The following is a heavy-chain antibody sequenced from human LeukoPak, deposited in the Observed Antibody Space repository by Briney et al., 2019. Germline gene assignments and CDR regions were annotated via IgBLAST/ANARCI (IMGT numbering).Heavy chain of an antibody. D-gene: IGHD6-6*01. V-gene: IGHV4-61*05. CDR1: GGSISSSGSY. Sequence: PSETLSLTCTVSGGSISSSGSYWGWIRQPPGKGLEWIGYIYYTGSTNYNPSLKSRVTISVDTSKNQLSLKLNSVTAADTAVYYCARIEYSTSPRRHMDVWGKGTTVTVSS. CDR2: IYYTGST. CDR3: ARIEYSTSPRRHMDV. J-gene: IGHJ6*03.